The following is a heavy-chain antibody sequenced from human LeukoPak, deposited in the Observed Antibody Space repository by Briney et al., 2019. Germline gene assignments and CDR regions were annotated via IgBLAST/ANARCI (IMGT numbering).Heavy chain of an antibody. CDR2: IIPIFGAA. J-gene: IGHJ6*03. CDR1: GGTFSSYA. CDR3: ANAYSSNPLGGYYYYYMDV. D-gene: IGHD6-19*01. V-gene: IGHV1-69*06. Sequence: ASVKVSCKASGGTFSSYAISWVRQAPGQGLEWMGGIIPIFGAANYAQKFQGRVTITADKSTSTAYMELSSLRSEDTAVYYCANAYSSNPLGGYYYYYMDVWGKGTTVTVSS.